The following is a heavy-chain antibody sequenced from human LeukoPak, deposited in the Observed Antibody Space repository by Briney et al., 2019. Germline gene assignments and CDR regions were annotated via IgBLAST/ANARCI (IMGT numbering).Heavy chain of an antibody. CDR3: ARGGYWGDYVFDF. CDR2: ISYDGSNK. Sequence: GWSLRLSCAASGFTFSSNGMHWVRQAPGKGLEWVASISYDGSNKWHADSEKGRLTISRDNSKHTLYLQMNSVRAEDTAVYYCARGGYWGDYVFDFWGRGTLVTVSS. CDR1: GFTFSSNG. V-gene: IGHV3-30*03. J-gene: IGHJ4*02. D-gene: IGHD4-17*01.